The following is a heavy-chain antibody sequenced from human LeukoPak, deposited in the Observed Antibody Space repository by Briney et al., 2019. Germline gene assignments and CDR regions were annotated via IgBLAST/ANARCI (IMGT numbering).Heavy chain of an antibody. Sequence: PSETLSLTCTVSGDSISSSGRFYWGWLRQPPGKGLEWIGSVDYRGTTDYNPSLKSRVTLSVDTSNDQFSLRLTSVTAADTALYYCARDLYNNGWYKYWGRGTLVTVSS. CDR2: VDYRGTT. D-gene: IGHD6-19*01. V-gene: IGHV4-39*02. CDR1: GDSISSSGRFY. CDR3: ARDLYNNGWYKY. J-gene: IGHJ4*02.